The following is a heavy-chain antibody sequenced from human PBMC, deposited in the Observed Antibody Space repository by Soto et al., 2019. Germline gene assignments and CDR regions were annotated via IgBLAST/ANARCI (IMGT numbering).Heavy chain of an antibody. CDR1: GYTFTSYY. CDR2: INPSGGST. CDR3: ARDLLAEVVAATRWFDYYYGMDV. Sequence: GASVKVSCKASGYTFTSYYMHWVRQAPGQGLEWMGIINPSGGSTSYAQKFQGRVTMTRDTSTSTVYMELSSLRSEDTAVYYCARDLLAEVVAATRWFDYYYGMDVWGQGTTVTVSS. J-gene: IGHJ6*02. D-gene: IGHD2-15*01. V-gene: IGHV1-46*01.